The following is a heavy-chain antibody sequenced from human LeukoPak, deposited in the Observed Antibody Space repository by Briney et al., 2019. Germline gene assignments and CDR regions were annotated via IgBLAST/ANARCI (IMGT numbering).Heavy chain of an antibody. CDR2: ISSSSSYI. J-gene: IGHJ6*02. V-gene: IGHV3-21*04. Sequence: GGSLRLSCAASGFTFSSYSMNWVRQAPGKGLEWVSSISSSSSYIYYADSVKGRFTISRDNSKNTLYLQMNSLRAEDTAVYYCARDRVGYYYYYGMDVWGQGTTVTVSS. CDR3: ARDRVGYYYYYGMDV. D-gene: IGHD2-15*01. CDR1: GFTFSSYS.